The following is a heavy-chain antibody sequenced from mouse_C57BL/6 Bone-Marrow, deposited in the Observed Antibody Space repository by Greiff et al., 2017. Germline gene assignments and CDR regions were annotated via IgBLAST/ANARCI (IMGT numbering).Heavy chain of an antibody. V-gene: IGHV5-16*01. D-gene: IGHD2-2*01. CDR2: INYDGSST. J-gene: IGHJ2*01. CDR1: GFTFSDYY. CDR3: ARGYGYHFDY. Sequence: EVKLVESEGGLVQPGSSMKLSCTASGFTFSDYYMAWVRQVPEKGLEWVANINYDGSSTYYLDSLKSRFIISRDNAKNILYLQMSSLKSEDTATYYCARGYGYHFDYWGQGTTLTVSS.